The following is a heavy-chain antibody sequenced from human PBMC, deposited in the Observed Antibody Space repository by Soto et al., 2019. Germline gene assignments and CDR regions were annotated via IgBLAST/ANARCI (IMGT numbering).Heavy chain of an antibody. CDR2: IYPGDSDT. V-gene: IGHV5-51*01. J-gene: IGHJ6*03. Sequence: GESLKISCKGSGYSVTSYWIGWVRQMPGKGLEWMGIIYPGDSDTRYSPSFQGQVTISADKSISTAYLQWSSLKASDTAMYYCARQDSSSSGYYYYMDVWGKGTTVTVSS. CDR1: GYSVTSYW. D-gene: IGHD6-6*01. CDR3: ARQDSSSSGYYYYMDV.